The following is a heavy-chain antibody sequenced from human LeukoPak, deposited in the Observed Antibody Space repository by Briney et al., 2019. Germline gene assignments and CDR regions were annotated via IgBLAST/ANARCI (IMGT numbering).Heavy chain of an antibody. CDR1: GLTFSSHW. CDR3: AKDRSGIMITFGGVGVGYFDY. J-gene: IGHJ4*02. CDR2: ITNDGSST. D-gene: IGHD3-16*01. Sequence: PGGSLRLSCAASGLTFSSHWMHWVRQAPGKGLVWVSRITNDGSSTTYADSVKGRFTISRDNAENMLYLQVNSLRAEDTAVYYCAKDRSGIMITFGGVGVGYFDYWGQGTLVTVSS. V-gene: IGHV3-74*01.